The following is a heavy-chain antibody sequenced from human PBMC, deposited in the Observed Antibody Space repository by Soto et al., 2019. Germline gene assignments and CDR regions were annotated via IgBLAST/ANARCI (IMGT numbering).Heavy chain of an antibody. D-gene: IGHD6-13*01. CDR2: ISGSGGST. CDR3: AKGMKAAGTKGHDY. J-gene: IGHJ4*02. V-gene: IGHV3-23*01. CDR1: GFTFSSYA. Sequence: GGSLRLSCAASGFTFSSYAMSWVRQAPGKGLEWVSAISGSGGSTYYADSVKGRFTISRDNSKNTLYLQMNSLRAEDTAVYYCAKGMKAAGTKGHDYWGKGTLVTVSS.